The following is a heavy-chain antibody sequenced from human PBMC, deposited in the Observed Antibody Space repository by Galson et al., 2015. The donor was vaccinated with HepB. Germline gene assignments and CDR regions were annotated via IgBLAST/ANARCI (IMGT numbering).Heavy chain of an antibody. CDR3: ARGRSPRLTDY. CDR1: GGSFSGYY. V-gene: IGHV4-34*01. D-gene: IGHD1-1*01. J-gene: IGHJ4*02. Sequence: TLSLTCAVYGGSFSGYYWSWLRQPPGKGLEWIGEINHSGSTNYNPSLKSRVTISVDTSKNQFSLKLSSVTAADTAVYYCARGRSPRLTDYWGQGTLVTVSS. CDR2: INHSGST.